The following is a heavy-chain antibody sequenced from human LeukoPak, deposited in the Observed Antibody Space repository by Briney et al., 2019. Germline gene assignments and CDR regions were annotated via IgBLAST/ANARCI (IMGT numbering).Heavy chain of an antibody. Sequence: GGSLRLSCAASGFTFSSYWMSWVRQAQGKGLEWVANIKQHGSETYYVDSVKGRFTISRDNAKNSLYLQMNSLRAEDSAVYYCARALEMASTRHFDYWGQGTLVTVSS. CDR1: GFTFSSYW. CDR3: ARALEMASTRHFDY. CDR2: IKQHGSET. D-gene: IGHD1-1*01. V-gene: IGHV3-7*01. J-gene: IGHJ4*02.